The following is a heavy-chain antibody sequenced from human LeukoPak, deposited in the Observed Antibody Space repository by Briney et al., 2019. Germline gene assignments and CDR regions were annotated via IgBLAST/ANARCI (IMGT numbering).Heavy chain of an antibody. Sequence: SETLSLTCTVSGGSISSYYWSRTRQPAGKELEWIGRIYTSGSTNYNPSLKSRVTMSVDTSKNQFSLKLSSVTAADTAVYYCARQVTKGAFDYWGQGTLVTVSS. J-gene: IGHJ4*02. CDR2: IYTSGST. CDR1: GGSISSYY. V-gene: IGHV4-4*07. CDR3: ARQVTKGAFDY. D-gene: IGHD4-17*01.